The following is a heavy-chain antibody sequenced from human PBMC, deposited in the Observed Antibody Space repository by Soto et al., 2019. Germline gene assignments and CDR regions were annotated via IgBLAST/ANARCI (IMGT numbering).Heavy chain of an antibody. CDR1: GFTFSNYW. J-gene: IGHJ3*02. CDR3: SRDLAAHSRGWYEALDI. V-gene: IGHV3-7*01. CDR2: IKKDGSER. D-gene: IGHD6-13*01. Sequence: EVQLVESGGDWVQPGGSLRLSCTASGFTFSNYWMSWVRQAPGKGLEWVANIKKDGSERNYVDSVKGRSTISRDNAKNSLDLQMNSLRAEDTAVYYCSRDLAAHSRGWYEALDIWGQGTMVTVSS.